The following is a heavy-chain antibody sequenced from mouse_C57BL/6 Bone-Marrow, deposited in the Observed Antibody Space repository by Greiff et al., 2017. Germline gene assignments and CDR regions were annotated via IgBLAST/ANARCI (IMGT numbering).Heavy chain of an antibody. D-gene: IGHD1-1*01. V-gene: IGHV1-55*01. CDR1: GYTFTSYW. CDR3: AREDLYGSSWSYFDY. CDR2: IYPGSGST. J-gene: IGHJ2*01. Sequence: QVKLLQPGAELVKPGASVKMSCKASGYTFTSYWITWVKQRPGQGLEWIGDIYPGSGSTNYNEKFKSKATLTVDKSSSTAYMQLSSLTSEDSAVYYCAREDLYGSSWSYFDYWGQGTTLTVSS.